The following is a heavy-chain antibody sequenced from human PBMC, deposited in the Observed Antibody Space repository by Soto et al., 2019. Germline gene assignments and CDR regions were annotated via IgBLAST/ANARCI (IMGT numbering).Heavy chain of an antibody. J-gene: IGHJ6*02. D-gene: IGHD6-19*01. V-gene: IGHV4-4*02. CDR2: IFHDGNT. CDR1: GASIGSGGW. Sequence: TETLSLTCAVSGASIGSGGWWSWVRQPPGKGLEWIAEIFHDGNTNYSPSLKSRVTISVDKSQNQFSLNVYSVTAADTAVYYCATREAGTYYYGMDVWGQGTTVPVYS. CDR3: ATREAGTYYYGMDV.